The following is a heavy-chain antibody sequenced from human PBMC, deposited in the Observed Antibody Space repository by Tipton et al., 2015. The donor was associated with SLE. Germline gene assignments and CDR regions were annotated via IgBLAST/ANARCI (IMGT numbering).Heavy chain of an antibody. J-gene: IGHJ6*03. Sequence: LRLSCTVSGGSISSYYWSWIRQPPGKGLEWIGYIYYSGSTYYNPSLKSRVTISVDTSKNQFSLKLSSVTAADTAVYYCARGPRVGDYYYYYYMDVWGKGTTVTVSS. CDR3: ARGPRVGDYYYYYYMDV. CDR2: IYYSGST. V-gene: IGHV4-59*12. D-gene: IGHD1-26*01. CDR1: GGSISSYY.